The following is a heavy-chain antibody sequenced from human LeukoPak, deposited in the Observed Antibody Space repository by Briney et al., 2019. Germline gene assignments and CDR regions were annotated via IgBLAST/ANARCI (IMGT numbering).Heavy chain of an antibody. CDR1: GFTFSSYG. CDR2: IRYDGSNK. Sequence: PGGSLRLSCEASGFTFSSYGMHWVRQAPGKGLEWVAFIRYDGSNKYDADSVKGRFTISRDNSKNTLYLQMNSLRVEDTAVYYCAKDHYYGSGSYYNDNYMDVWGKGTTVTISS. V-gene: IGHV3-30*02. J-gene: IGHJ6*03. D-gene: IGHD3-10*01. CDR3: AKDHYYGSGSYYNDNYMDV.